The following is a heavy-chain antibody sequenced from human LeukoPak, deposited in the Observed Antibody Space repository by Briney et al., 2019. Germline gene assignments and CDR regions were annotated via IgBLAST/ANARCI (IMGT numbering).Heavy chain of an antibody. CDR1: GGTFSSYA. CDR2: IIPIFGTA. Sequence: SVKVSCKASGGTFSSYAISWVRQAPGQGLEWMGGIIPIFGTANYAQKFQGRVTITADESTSTAYMELSSLRSEDTAVYYCARLRGSSSSLAKHYYYYYMDVWGKGTTVTVSS. J-gene: IGHJ6*03. D-gene: IGHD6-6*01. V-gene: IGHV1-69*13. CDR3: ARLRGSSSSLAKHYYYYYMDV.